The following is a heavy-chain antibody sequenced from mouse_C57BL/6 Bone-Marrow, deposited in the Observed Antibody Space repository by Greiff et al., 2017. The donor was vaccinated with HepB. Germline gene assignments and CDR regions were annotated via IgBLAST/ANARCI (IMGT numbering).Heavy chain of an antibody. J-gene: IGHJ1*03. CDR1: GFNIKDDY. D-gene: IGHD1-1*01. V-gene: IGHV14-4*01. CDR3: TTDYVSSYWYFDV. CDR2: IDPENGDT. Sequence: VQLKESGAELVRPGASVKLSCTASGFNIKDDYMHWVKQRPEQGLEWIGWIDPENGDTEYASKFQGKATITADTSSNTAYLQLSSLTSEDTAVYYCTTDYVSSYWYFDVWGTGTTVTVSS.